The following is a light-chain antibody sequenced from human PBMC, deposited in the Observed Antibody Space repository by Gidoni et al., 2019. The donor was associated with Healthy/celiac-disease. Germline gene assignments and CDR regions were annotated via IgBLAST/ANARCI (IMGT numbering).Light chain of an antibody. CDR2: GAS. J-gene: IGKJ5*01. CDR1: QSVSSN. CDR3: QQYNNWSIT. Sequence: EIVMTQYPATLSVSPGERATLSCRASQSVSSNLAWYQQKPGQAPRLLIYGASTRATGIPARFSGSGSGTEFTLTISSLQSEDFAVYYCQQYNNWSITFXQXTRLEIK. V-gene: IGKV3-15*01.